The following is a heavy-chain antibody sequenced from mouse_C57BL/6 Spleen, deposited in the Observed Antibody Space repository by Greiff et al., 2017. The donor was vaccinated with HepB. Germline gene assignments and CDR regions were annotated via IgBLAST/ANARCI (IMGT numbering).Heavy chain of an antibody. Sequence: EVQRVESGGGLVQPGGSLKLSCAASGFTFSDYYMYWVRQTPEKRLEWVAYISNGGGSTYYPDTVKGRFTISRDNAKNTLYLQMSRLKSEDTAMYYCARIYDGYYGYFDAWGTGTTVTVSS. D-gene: IGHD2-3*01. CDR2: ISNGGGST. V-gene: IGHV5-12*01. J-gene: IGHJ1*03. CDR3: ARIYDGYYGYFDA. CDR1: GFTFSDYY.